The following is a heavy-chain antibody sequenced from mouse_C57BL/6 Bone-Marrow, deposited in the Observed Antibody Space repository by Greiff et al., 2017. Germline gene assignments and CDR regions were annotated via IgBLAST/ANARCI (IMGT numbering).Heavy chain of an antibody. J-gene: IGHJ4*01. CDR2: IDPENGDT. CDR3: TMNAMDY. CDR1: GFNIKDDY. Sequence: EVQLVESGAELVRPGASVKLSCTASGFNIKDDYMHWVKQRPEQGLEWIGWIDPENGDTEYASKFQGKATITADTSSNTAYLQLSSLTSEDTAVYYCTMNAMDYWGQGTSVSVSS. V-gene: IGHV14-4*01.